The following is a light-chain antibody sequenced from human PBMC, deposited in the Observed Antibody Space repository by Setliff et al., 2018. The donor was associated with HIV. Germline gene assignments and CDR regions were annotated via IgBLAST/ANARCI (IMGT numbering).Light chain of an antibody. Sequence: QSALIQPASVSGSPGQSVTVSCTGTSSDVGSYDFVSWYQQLPGKAPKLLIYDVSDRPSGASHRFSGSKSGNTASLTISGLQSEDEADYYCASYRPNDLGVFGTGTKVPS. J-gene: IGLJ1*01. CDR1: SSDVGSYDF. CDR2: DVS. V-gene: IGLV2-14*03. CDR3: ASYRPNDLGV.